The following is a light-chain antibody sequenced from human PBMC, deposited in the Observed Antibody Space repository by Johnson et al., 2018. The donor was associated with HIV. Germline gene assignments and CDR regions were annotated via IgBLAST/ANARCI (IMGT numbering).Light chain of an antibody. V-gene: IGLV1-51*02. CDR3: GSWYSSLSGDV. CDR2: ENN. J-gene: IGLJ1*01. Sequence: QSVLTQPPSVSAAPGQKVTISCSGSSSNIGNDYVSWYQQLPGTAPKLLIYENNKRPSEIPDRFSGSKSGTSATLGITGLQTGDEAEYYCGSWYSSLSGDVFGTGTRVTV. CDR1: SSNIGNDY.